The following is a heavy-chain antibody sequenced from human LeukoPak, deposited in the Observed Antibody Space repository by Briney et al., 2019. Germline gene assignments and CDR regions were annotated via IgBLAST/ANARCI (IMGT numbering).Heavy chain of an antibody. CDR3: ARGGSYWERNYYYYYMDA. Sequence: GGSLRLSCAASGFTFSSYWMSWVCQAPGKGLEWVANIKQDGSEKYYVDSVKGRFTISRDNAKNSLYLQMNSLRAEDTAVYYCARGGSYWERNYYYYYMDAWGKGTTVTVSS. D-gene: IGHD1-26*01. V-gene: IGHV3-7*01. CDR2: IKQDGSEK. J-gene: IGHJ6*03. CDR1: GFTFSSYW.